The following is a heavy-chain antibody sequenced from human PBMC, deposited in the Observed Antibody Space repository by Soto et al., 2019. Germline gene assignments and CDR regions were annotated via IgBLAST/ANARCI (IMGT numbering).Heavy chain of an antibody. CDR3: AKPANGWFSAFDI. J-gene: IGHJ3*02. CDR2: ISGSGGTT. Sequence: EVQLLESGGGLVQPGGSLRLSCAASGFTFSSYAISWVRQAPGKGLEWVSAISGSGGTTYYADSVKGRFTFSRDNSKNTLYLQMNSLRAEDTAVYYCAKPANGWFSAFDIWGQGTMVTVSS. V-gene: IGHV3-23*01. CDR1: GFTFSSYA. D-gene: IGHD6-19*01.